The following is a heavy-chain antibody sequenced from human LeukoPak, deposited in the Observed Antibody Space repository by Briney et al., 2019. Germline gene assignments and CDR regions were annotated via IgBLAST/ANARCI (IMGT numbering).Heavy chain of an antibody. CDR2: ISYDGSNK. CDR3: AKDRGITMVRGADY. CDR1: GFTFSSYG. V-gene: IGHV3-30*18. Sequence: HPGGSLRLSCAASGFTFSSYGMHWVRQAPGKGLEWVAVISYDGSNKYYADSVKGRFTISRDNSKNTLYLQMNSLRAEDTAVYYCAKDRGITMVRGADYWGQGTLVTVSS. D-gene: IGHD3-10*01. J-gene: IGHJ4*02.